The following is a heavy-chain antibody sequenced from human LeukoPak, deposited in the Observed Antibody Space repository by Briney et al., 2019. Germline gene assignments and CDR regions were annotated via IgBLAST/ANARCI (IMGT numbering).Heavy chain of an antibody. CDR1: GFTFRNYT. D-gene: IGHD3-3*01. J-gene: IGHJ4*02. Sequence: GGSLRLSCAASGFTFRNYTMTWVRQAPGKGLEWVSAISGRGGSTYYADFVKGRFTISRDNSKNTLYLQMNRLRDEDTALFYCAKEVKDTGYYHLDNWGQGTLVTVSS. CDR3: AKEVKDTGYYHLDN. CDR2: ISGRGGST. V-gene: IGHV3-23*01.